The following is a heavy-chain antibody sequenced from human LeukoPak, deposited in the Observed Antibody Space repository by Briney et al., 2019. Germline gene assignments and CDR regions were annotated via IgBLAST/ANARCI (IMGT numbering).Heavy chain of an antibody. CDR2: IFTTGST. J-gene: IGHJ5*02. Sequence: PSETLSLTCSVSGGSISSYYWSWIRQPAGKGLEWIGRIFTTGSTNYNPSLKSRVTISVDKSKNLCSLKLNSVTAADTAVYYCARDQVASYGSGSGWFDPWGQGTLVTVSS. CDR1: GGSISSYY. D-gene: IGHD3-10*01. CDR3: ARDQVASYGSGSGWFDP. V-gene: IGHV4-4*07.